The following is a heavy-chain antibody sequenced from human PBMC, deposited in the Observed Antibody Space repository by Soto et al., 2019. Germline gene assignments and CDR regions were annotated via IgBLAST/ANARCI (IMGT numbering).Heavy chain of an antibody. CDR2: INPNSGDT. V-gene: IGHV1-2*04. Sequence: ASVKVSCKASGYIFTGYYMHWVRHAPGQGXEWMGWINPNSGDTNYTQKFQGWVTMTRDTSISTAYMELSRLRSDDTAVYYCATSRISIAVAGETEYYFDYWGQGNLVTVSS. CDR1: GYIFTGYY. J-gene: IGHJ4*02. D-gene: IGHD6-19*01. CDR3: ATSRISIAVAGETEYYFDY.